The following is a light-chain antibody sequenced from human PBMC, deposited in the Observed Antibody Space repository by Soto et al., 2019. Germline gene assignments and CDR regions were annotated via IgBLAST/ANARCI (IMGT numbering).Light chain of an antibody. V-gene: IGKV3-11*01. CDR1: QSVSSY. J-gene: IGKJ4*01. Sequence: ETVLTQSPATLSWSRGERAALSFRASQSVSSYLAWYQQKPGQAPRLLIYDASNRATGIPARFSGSGSGTDFTLTISSLEPEDFAVYYCQQRSNWPPLTFGGGTKVDIK. CDR2: DAS. CDR3: QQRSNWPPLT.